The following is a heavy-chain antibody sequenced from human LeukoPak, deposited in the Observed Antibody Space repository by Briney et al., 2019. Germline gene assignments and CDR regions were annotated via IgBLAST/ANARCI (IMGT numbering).Heavy chain of an antibody. CDR1: GFTFSSYW. Sequence: GGSLRLSCAASGFTFSSYWMHWVRQAPGKGLVWVSRINSDGSSTSYADSVKGRFTISRDNAKNTLYLQMNSLRAEDTAVYYCATGLYVAARHAFDYWGQGTLVTVSS. D-gene: IGHD6-6*01. J-gene: IGHJ4*02. CDR3: ATGLYVAARHAFDY. CDR2: INSDGSST. V-gene: IGHV3-74*01.